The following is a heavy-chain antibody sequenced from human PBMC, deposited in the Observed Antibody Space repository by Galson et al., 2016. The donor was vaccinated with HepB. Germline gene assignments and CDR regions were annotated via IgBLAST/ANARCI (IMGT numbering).Heavy chain of an antibody. J-gene: IGHJ4*02. Sequence: TLSLTCTVSGASINRGGDFWSWIRQQPGKGLEWVAYIYYNGNTFYNPSLRGRLTISLDTPKNQFSLRVTHLTAADTAIYYCAREGNGGQSFDSWGQGILVTVSS. CDR3: AREGNGGQSFDS. V-gene: IGHV4-31*03. CDR2: IYYNGNT. D-gene: IGHD3-16*01. CDR1: GASINRGGDF.